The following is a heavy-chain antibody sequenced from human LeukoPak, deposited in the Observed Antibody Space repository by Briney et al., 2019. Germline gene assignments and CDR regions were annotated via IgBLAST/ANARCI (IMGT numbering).Heavy chain of an antibody. D-gene: IGHD3-10*02. Sequence: ASVKVSCKVSGYTLTELSMHWVRQAPGKGLEWMGGFDPEDGETIYAQKFQGRVTMTEDTSTDTAYMELSSLRSEDTAVYYCGVRGMGTKFGSLYFDYWGQGTLVTVSS. CDR3: GVRGMGTKFGSLYFDY. V-gene: IGHV1-24*01. J-gene: IGHJ4*02. CDR2: FDPEDGET. CDR1: GYTLTELS.